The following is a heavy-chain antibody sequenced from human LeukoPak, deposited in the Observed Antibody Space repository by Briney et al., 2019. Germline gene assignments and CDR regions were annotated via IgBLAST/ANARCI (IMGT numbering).Heavy chain of an antibody. CDR3: ARDPTARQNWDDFTLDY. CDR1: GFTFSRYW. D-gene: IGHD1-1*01. CDR2: ISASSGTV. V-gene: IGHV3-48*04. J-gene: IGHJ4*02. Sequence: GGSLRPSCAASGFTFSRYWMNWVRQAPGKGPEWVAWISASSGTVYNADSVKCRFTISRDNAQNSVYLQMNSLRAEDTAVYYCARDPTARQNWDDFTLDYWGQGALVTVSS.